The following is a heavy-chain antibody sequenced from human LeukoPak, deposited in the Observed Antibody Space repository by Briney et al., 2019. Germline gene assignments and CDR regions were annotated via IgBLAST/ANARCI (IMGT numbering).Heavy chain of an antibody. CDR1: GGSFSGYF. CDR3: ARAQARSYFDY. CDR2: VYFSGST. V-gene: IGHV4-59*01. D-gene: IGHD6-6*01. J-gene: IGHJ4*02. Sequence: SETLSLTCAVYGGSFSGYFWSWIRQPPGKGLEWIGYVYFSGSTNYNPSLKSRVTISVDTSKNQFSLNLSSVTAADTAVYYCARAQARSYFDYWGQGTLVTVSS.